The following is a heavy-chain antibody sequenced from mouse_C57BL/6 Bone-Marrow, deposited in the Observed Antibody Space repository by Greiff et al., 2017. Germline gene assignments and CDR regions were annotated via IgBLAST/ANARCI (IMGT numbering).Heavy chain of an antibody. Sequence: EVHLVESGGGLVQPGASLKLSCESNEYEFPSHDMSWVRKTPEKRLELVAAINSDGGSTYYPDTMERRFIISRDNTKKTLYLQMSSLRSEYTALYYCARHGYGYYAMDYWGQGTSVTVSS. CDR3: ARHGYGYYAMDY. V-gene: IGHV5-2*01. CDR1: EYEFPSHD. J-gene: IGHJ4*01. D-gene: IGHD2-2*01. CDR2: INSDGGST.